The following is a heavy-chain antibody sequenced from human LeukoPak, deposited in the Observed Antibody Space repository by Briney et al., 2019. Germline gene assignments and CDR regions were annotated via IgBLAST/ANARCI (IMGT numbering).Heavy chain of an antibody. Sequence: SETLSLTCAVSGGSISSNNWWNWVRQPPGKGLEWIGEIYHSGSTNYNPSLKSRVTISVDKSKNQFSLKLSSVTAADTAVYYCARRSTELYYDSSGYRSYYYYYMDVWGKGTTVTISS. CDR1: GGSISSNNW. D-gene: IGHD3-22*01. CDR2: IYHSGST. V-gene: IGHV4-4*02. J-gene: IGHJ6*03. CDR3: ARRSTELYYDSSGYRSYYYYYMDV.